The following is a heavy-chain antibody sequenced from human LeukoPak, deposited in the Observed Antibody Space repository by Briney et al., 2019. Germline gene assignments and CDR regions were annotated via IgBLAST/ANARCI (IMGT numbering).Heavy chain of an antibody. Sequence: PGGSLRLSCAGSGFTFSSYTMTWVRQAPGKGLEWVSGINARGGSTYYTDSVKGRFTISRDNARNSLYLQMNSLRAEDMAVYYCAKEAGQDYGALDAFDVWGQGTMVTVSS. V-gene: IGHV3-23*01. CDR1: GFTFSSYT. D-gene: IGHD4-17*01. CDR3: AKEAGQDYGALDAFDV. J-gene: IGHJ3*01. CDR2: INARGGST.